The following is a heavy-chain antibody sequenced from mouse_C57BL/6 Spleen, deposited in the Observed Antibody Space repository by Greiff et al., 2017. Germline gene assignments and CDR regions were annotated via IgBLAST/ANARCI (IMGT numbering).Heavy chain of an antibody. CDR1: GFTFSSYT. D-gene: IGHD1-1*01. V-gene: IGHV5-4*01. J-gene: IGHJ2*01. CDR2: ISDRSSYT. Sequence: EVLLVQSGGGLVKPGASLKISCAASGFTFSSYTMSWVRQTPEKRLEWVATISDRSSYTYYPDNVKGRYTISRDNANNNLYLQMSHLTSEDTAMYYCAREDYYGIGQYDFDYWGQGTTLTVSS. CDR3: AREDYYGIGQYDFDY.